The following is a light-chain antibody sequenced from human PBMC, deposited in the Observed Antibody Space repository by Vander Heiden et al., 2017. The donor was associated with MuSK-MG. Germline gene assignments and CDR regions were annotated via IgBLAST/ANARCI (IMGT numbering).Light chain of an antibody. CDR1: SSNIGSNT. V-gene: IGLV1-44*01. CDR3: ATWDDTLNGRV. J-gene: IGLJ3*02. Sequence: QSVLTQPPSASGAPGQRVTLSCSGSSSNIGSNTVNGYQQLPGTAPNLLIYGNTQRPSGVPDRFSGSKSGPSASLAISGLQSEDESDYYCATWDDTLNGRVFGGGTKLTVL. CDR2: GNT.